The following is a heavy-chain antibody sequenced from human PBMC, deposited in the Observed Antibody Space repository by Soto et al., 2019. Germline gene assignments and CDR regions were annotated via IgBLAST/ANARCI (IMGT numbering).Heavy chain of an antibody. CDR2: ISSSSSTI. CDR1: GFTFSSYS. D-gene: IGHD6-19*01. J-gene: IGHJ6*01. CDR3: ARDRRSSGGDGMDV. Sequence: GGSLRLSCAASGFTFSSYSMNWVRQAPGKGLEWVSYISSSSSTIYYADSVKGRFTISRDNAKNSLYLQMNSLRDEDTAVYYCARDRRSSGGDGMDVWGKGPRSPSPQ. V-gene: IGHV3-48*02.